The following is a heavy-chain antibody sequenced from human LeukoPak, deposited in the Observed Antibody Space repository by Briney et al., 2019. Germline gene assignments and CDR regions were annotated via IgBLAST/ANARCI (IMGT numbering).Heavy chain of an antibody. D-gene: IGHD7-27*01. Sequence: PGGSLRLSCAASGFTFSSYSMNWVRQAPGKGLEWVSYISSSSTIYYADSVKGRFTISRDNAKNSLYLQMNSLRAEDTAVYYCARDEELGPFDYWGQGTLVTVSS. CDR3: ARDEELGPFDY. CDR1: GFTFSSYS. J-gene: IGHJ4*02. V-gene: IGHV3-48*01. CDR2: ISSSSTI.